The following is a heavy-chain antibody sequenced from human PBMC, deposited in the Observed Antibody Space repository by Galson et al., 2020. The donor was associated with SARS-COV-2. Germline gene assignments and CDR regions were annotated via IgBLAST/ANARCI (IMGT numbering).Heavy chain of an antibody. CDR3: ARREAECFGGICTHHYFGVVDV. CDR1: GFSVTRGHF. D-gene: IGHD2-15*01. CDR2: FYQDGTS. J-gene: IGHJ6*02. V-gene: IGHV4-38-2*01. Sequence: SETLSLTCAVSGFSVTRGHFWGWIRQPPGKGLEWIGNFYQDGTSYYNPSLRSRVSISIDTSSNLLSRRLRSVTAADTGVYDCARREAECFGGICTHHYFGVVDVWGQGTTVIVSS.